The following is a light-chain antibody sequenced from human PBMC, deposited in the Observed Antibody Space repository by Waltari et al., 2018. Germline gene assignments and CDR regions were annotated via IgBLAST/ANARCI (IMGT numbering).Light chain of an antibody. J-gene: IGKJ1*01. Sequence: EIVLTQSPGPLSLSPGERAPLSCRSSHSVSKYLAWYQQKPGQAPRLLIYDASTRATGIPDRFSGSGWGTDFSLTISRLEPEDFAVYYCQKYGTLPATFGQGTKVQMK. CDR3: QKYGTLPAT. V-gene: IGKV3-20*01. CDR2: DAS. CDR1: HSVSKY.